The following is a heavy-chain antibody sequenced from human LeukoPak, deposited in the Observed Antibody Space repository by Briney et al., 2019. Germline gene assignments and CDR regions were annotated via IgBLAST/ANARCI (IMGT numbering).Heavy chain of an antibody. CDR3: ARDRWEFDY. D-gene: IGHD1-26*01. J-gene: IGHJ4*02. CDR2: IYYSGST. V-gene: IGHV4-59*01. Sequence: SETLSLTCTVSGGSISSYYWSWIRQPPGKGLEWIGYIYYSGSTNYNPSLKSRVTISVDTSKNQFSLKLSSVTAADTAVYYCARDRWEFDYWGQGTLVTVSS. CDR1: GGSISSYY.